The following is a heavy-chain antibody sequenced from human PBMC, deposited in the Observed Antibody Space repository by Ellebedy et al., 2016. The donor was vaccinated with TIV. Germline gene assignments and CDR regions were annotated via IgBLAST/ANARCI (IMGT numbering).Heavy chain of an antibody. J-gene: IGHJ3*02. CDR2: ISGSSRTK. CDR1: GFTFTDYT. Sequence: GESLKISXAASGFTFTDYTMNWVRQAPGKGLEWVSYISGSSRTKYFADSVKGRFTISRDNSKNSLYLQMNSLRAEDTAVYYCARDGSYPDAFDIWGQGTMVTVSS. CDR3: ARDGSYPDAFDI. D-gene: IGHD1-26*01. V-gene: IGHV3-48*04.